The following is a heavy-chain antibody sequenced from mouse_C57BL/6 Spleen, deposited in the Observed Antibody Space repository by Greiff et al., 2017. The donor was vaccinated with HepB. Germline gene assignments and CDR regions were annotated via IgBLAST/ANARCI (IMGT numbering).Heavy chain of an antibody. CDR3: ARHAYGSSSWFAY. J-gene: IGHJ3*01. V-gene: IGHV5-9*01. CDR1: GFTFSSYT. D-gene: IGHD1-1*01. Sequence: EVKLQESGGGLVKPGGSLKLSCAASGFTFSSYTMSWVRQTPEKRLEWVATISGGGGNTYYPDSVKGRFTISRDNAKNTLYLQMSSLRSEDTALYYCARHAYGSSSWFAYWGQGTLVTVSA. CDR2: ISGGGGNT.